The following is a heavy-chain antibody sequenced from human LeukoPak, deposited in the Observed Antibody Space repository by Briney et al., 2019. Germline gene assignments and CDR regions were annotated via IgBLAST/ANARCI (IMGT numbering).Heavy chain of an antibody. D-gene: IGHD1-26*01. V-gene: IGHV3-7*01. J-gene: IGHJ4*02. Sequence: GGSLRLSCVASGFIFSNYWMSWVRQVPGKGLEWVANMKQDGREKYLVDSVKGRFTISRDNAKNSVYLQMNSLTDEDTGVYYCASPWEEFFFDNWGQGTLVTVSS. CDR2: MKQDGREK. CDR3: ASPWEEFFFDN. CDR1: GFIFSNYW.